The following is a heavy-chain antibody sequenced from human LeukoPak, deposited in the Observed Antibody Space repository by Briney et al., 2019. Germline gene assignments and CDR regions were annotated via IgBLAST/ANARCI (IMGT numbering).Heavy chain of an antibody. J-gene: IGHJ4*02. Sequence: SVKVSCKASGGTFSSYAISWVRQAPGQGLEWMGGIIPIFGTANYAQKFQGRVTITADESTSTAYMELSSLRSEDTAVYYCARGGGPYSQGEFGYWGQGTLVTVSS. CDR1: GGTFSSYA. D-gene: IGHD5-18*01. CDR3: ARGGGPYSQGEFGY. CDR2: IIPIFGTA. V-gene: IGHV1-69*13.